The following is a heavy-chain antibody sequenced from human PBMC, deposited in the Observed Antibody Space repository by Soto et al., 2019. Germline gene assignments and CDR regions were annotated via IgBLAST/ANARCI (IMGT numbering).Heavy chain of an antibody. Sequence: ETLSLTCAVYGGSFSGYYWSWIRQPPGKGLEWIGEINHSGSTNYNPSLKSRVTISVDTSKNQFSLKLSSVTAADTAVYYCARENREYSSSSDDYYYMDVWGKGTTVTVSS. V-gene: IGHV4-34*01. D-gene: IGHD6-6*01. CDR3: ARENREYSSSSDDYYYMDV. CDR1: GGSFSGYY. J-gene: IGHJ6*03. CDR2: INHSGST.